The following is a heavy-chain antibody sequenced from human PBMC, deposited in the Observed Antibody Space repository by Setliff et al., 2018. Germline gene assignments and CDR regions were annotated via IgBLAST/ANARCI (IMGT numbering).Heavy chain of an antibody. CDR3: ATPGRDDLDSPFEPFDI. J-gene: IGHJ3*02. V-gene: IGHV4-61*09. D-gene: IGHD3-3*01. Sequence: SETLSLTCTVSGGSISSGTFYWTWLRQPAGKGLEWIGHIYSSGNINYNPSLVSRVTISIDTSKSQFSLRLSSVTAADTAVYYCATPGRDDLDSPFEPFDIWGQGTMVTVSS. CDR2: IYSSGNI. CDR1: GGSISSGTFY.